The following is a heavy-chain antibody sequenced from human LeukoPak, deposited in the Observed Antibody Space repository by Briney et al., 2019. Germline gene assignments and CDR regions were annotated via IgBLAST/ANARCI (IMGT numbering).Heavy chain of an antibody. J-gene: IGHJ4*02. D-gene: IGHD5-18*01. CDR3: AGRSYGRNYFDY. Sequence: SETLSLTCTVSDDSINNYYLNWIRQPPGKGLEWIGYIHYSGSANYNPSLKSRVTISLDTSKNQFSLRLTSVTAADTAVYYCAGRSYGRNYFDYWGQGILVTVSS. CDR1: DDSINNYY. V-gene: IGHV4-59*01. CDR2: IHYSGSA.